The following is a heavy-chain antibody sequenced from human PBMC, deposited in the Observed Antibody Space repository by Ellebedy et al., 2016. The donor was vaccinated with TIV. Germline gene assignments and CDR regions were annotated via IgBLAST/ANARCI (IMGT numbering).Heavy chain of an antibody. Sequence: GESLKISCKGSGYSFNTYWIAWVRPMPGKGLEWMGIIYFGDSDTRYSPSFQGQVTISADKSISTAYLQWNSLKASDTAMYYCARFISWFDPWGQGTLVTVSS. CDR3: ARFISWFDP. D-gene: IGHD3-10*01. J-gene: IGHJ5*02. CDR1: GYSFNTYW. V-gene: IGHV5-51*01. CDR2: IYFGDSDT.